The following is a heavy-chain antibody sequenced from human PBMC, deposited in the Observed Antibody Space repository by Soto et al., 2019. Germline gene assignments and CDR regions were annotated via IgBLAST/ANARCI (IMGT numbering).Heavy chain of an antibody. Sequence: EVQLVESGGGLILPGGSLRLSCAASGFTFNTHWMHWVRQAPGKGQVWVSRINSDGSITDYADSVKGRFSISRDNPRNTLYLQMNRLSPEDTAVYYCARAMTSVGAAAKGDFWGQGTLVTVSS. V-gene: IGHV3-74*01. CDR3: ARAMTSVGAAAKGDF. D-gene: IGHD1-26*01. CDR2: INSDGSIT. CDR1: GFTFNTHW. J-gene: IGHJ4*02.